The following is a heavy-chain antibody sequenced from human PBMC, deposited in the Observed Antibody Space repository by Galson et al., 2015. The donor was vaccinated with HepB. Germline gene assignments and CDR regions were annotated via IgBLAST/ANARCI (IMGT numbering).Heavy chain of an antibody. J-gene: IGHJ4*02. CDR3: VRDGYCNGGSCYFDS. D-gene: IGHD2-15*01. CDR2: IRSKIYGATT. Sequence: SLRLSCAASGFRFGDYAMNWVRQAPGKGPEWVGFIRSKIYGATTQDAASVKGRFTISRDDSKSIAYLQMSSLKAEDTAVYYCVRDGYCNGGSCYFDSWGQGTLVTVSS. V-gene: IGHV3-49*04. CDR1: GFRFGDYA.